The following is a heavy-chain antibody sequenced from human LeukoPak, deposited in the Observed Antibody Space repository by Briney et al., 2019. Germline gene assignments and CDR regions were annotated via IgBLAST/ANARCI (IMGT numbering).Heavy chain of an antibody. CDR2: ISAYNGNT. D-gene: IGHD3-10*01. V-gene: IGHV1-18*01. CDR1: GYTFTSYG. J-gene: IGHJ5*02. Sequence: ASVKVSCKASGYTFTSYGISWVRQAPGQGLEWMGWISAYNGNTNYAQKLQGRVTMTTDTSTSTAYMELRSLRSYDTAVYYCARGVRGTGQWLPGASYWFDPLGQGTLVTVSS. CDR3: ARGVRGTGQWLPGASYWFDP.